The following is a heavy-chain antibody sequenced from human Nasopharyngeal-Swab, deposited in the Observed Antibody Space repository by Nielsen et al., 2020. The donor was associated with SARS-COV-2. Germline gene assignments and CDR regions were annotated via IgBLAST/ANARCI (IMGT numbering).Heavy chain of an antibody. CDR1: GFTFSSYY. J-gene: IGHJ4*02. D-gene: IGHD5-12*01. V-gene: IGHV3-7*01. Sequence: GGSLRLSCAASGFTFSSYYMSWVRQAPGKGLAWVPHITQDGSEKYYVDSVKGRFTISRDNAKNSLYLQMNSLRAEDTAVYYCARDLGNIVATIGFDYWGQGTLVTVSS. CDR3: ARDLGNIVATIGFDY. CDR2: ITQDGSEK.